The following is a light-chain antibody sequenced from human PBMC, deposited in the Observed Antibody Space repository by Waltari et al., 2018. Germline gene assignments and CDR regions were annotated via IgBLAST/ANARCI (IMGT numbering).Light chain of an antibody. J-gene: IGKJ4*01. CDR3: QQYNSYSLLT. Sequence: DIQMTQSPSTLSASVGDRVTITCRASQSISNWLAWYQQKPGKAPKLLIYKASTLESGVPSRFSGSGSGTEFTLTISSLQPDDFATYYCQQYNSYSLLTFSGTATVEI. CDR1: QSISNW. V-gene: IGKV1-5*03. CDR2: KAS.